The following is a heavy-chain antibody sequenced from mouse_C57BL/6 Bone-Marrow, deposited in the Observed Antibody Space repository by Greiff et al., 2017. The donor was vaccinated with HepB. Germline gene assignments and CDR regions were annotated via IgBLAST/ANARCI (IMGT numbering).Heavy chain of an antibody. J-gene: IGHJ4*01. CDR2: IYPRSGTT. CDR1: GYTFTSYG. CDR3: ARGKYGFHYYAMDY. V-gene: IGHV1-81*01. Sequence: QVQLQQSGAELARPGASVKLSCKASGYTFTSYGIRWVKQRTGQGLEWIGEIYPRSGTTYYNAKFKGKATLTADKSSSTAYMELRSLTSEDSAVYFCARGKYGFHYYAMDYWGQGTSVTVSS. D-gene: IGHD1-1*02.